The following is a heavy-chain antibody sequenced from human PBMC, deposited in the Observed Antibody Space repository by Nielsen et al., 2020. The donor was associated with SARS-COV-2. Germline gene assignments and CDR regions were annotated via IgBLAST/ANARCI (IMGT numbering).Heavy chain of an antibody. CDR3: VAVAGTGY. Sequence: GSLRLSCAASGFPFSSYEMNWVRQAPGKALEWLSYIGGNGRNIFYADSVKGRFTISRDNAKNSLYLQMNSLRAEDTALYHCVAVAGTGYWGQGTLVTVSS. D-gene: IGHD6-19*01. J-gene: IGHJ4*02. V-gene: IGHV3-48*03. CDR2: IGGNGRNI. CDR1: GFPFSSYE.